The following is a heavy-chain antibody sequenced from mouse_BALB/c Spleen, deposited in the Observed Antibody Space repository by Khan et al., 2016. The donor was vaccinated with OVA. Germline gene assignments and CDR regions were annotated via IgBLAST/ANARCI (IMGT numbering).Heavy chain of an antibody. CDR2: IRPGGSK. J-gene: IGHJ4*01. V-gene: IGHV2-6-5*01. Sequence: QVQLKQSGPGLVAPSQSLSITCTASGFSLTDYAVSWIRQPPGKGLEWLGVIRPGGSKNYYSVIKSRMSICKDNSKSQASLIEHSLQTDDTAMYDGAKDTPYYGMDYWGQGTSVTVSA. CDR1: GFSLTDYA. CDR3: AKDTPYYGMDY.